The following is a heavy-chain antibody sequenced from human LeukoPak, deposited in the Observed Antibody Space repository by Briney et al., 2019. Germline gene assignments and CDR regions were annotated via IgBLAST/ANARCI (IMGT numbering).Heavy chain of an antibody. CDR1: GFTFSSYA. V-gene: IGHV3-30-3*01. Sequence: PGRSLRLSCAASGFTFSSYAMHWVRQAPGKGLEWVAVISYDGSNKYYADSVKGRFTISRDNSKNTLYLQMNSLRGEDTAFYYCAKDISGDIEVAVPEYWGQGTLVTVSS. J-gene: IGHJ4*02. CDR2: ISYDGSNK. D-gene: IGHD6-19*01. CDR3: AKDISGDIEVAVPEY.